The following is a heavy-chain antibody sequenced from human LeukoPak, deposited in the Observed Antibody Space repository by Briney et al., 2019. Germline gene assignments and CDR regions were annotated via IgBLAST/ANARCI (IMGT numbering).Heavy chain of an antibody. J-gene: IGHJ4*02. CDR1: GYTFTGYY. CDR2: INPNSGGT. Sequence: ASVKVSCKASGYTFTGYYMHWVRQAPGQGLEWMGWINPNSGGTNYAQKFQGRVTMTRDTSISTAYMELSRLRSDDTAVYYCARGLRFLEWLLYEPYFDYWGQGTLVTVSS. CDR3: ARGLRFLEWLLYEPYFDY. V-gene: IGHV1-2*02. D-gene: IGHD3-3*01.